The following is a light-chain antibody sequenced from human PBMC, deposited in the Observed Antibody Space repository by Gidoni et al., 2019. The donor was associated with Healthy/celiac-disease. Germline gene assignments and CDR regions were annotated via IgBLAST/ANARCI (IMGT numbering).Light chain of an antibody. V-gene: IGKV2-28*01. Sequence: DIVMTQSPLSLPVTPGEPASISCRSSQSLLQSNGYNYLDWYLQKPGQSPQLLIYLGSNRASGVPDRFSGSGSGTDFTLKISRVEAEDVGVYYCMRALQTPPTFXGXTKVEIK. CDR3: MRALQTPPT. CDR1: QSLLQSNGYNY. CDR2: LGS. J-gene: IGKJ4*01.